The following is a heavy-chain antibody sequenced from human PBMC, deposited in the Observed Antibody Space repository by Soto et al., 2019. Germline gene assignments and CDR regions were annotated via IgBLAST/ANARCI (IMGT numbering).Heavy chain of an antibody. Sequence: ASVKVSCKASGYTFTGYYMHWVRQAPGQGLEWMGWINPNSGGTNYAQKFQGRVTMTGDTSISTAYMELSRLRSDDTAVYYCARAFKHRYSSSEYYFDYSGQGTLVTVSS. J-gene: IGHJ4*02. CDR1: GYTFTGYY. CDR2: INPNSGGT. CDR3: ARAFKHRYSSSEYYFDY. V-gene: IGHV1-2*02. D-gene: IGHD6-13*01.